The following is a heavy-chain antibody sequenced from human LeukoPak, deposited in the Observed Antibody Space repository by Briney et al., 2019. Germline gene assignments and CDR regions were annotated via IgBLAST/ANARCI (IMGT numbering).Heavy chain of an antibody. CDR2: INSDGSWT. CDR3: VSFYETY. J-gene: IGHJ4*02. Sequence: GGSLRLSCAASGNYWMHWVRQVPGKGLVWVSHINSDGSWTSYADSVKGRFTISKDNAKNTVYLQMNSLRAEDTAVYYCVSFYETYWGRGTLVHVSS. D-gene: IGHD2/OR15-2a*01. CDR1: GNYW. V-gene: IGHV3-74*01.